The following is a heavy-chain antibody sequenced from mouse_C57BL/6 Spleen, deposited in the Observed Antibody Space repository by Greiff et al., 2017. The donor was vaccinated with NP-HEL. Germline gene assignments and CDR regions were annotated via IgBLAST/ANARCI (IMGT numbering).Heavy chain of an antibody. CDR2: ISYDGSN. Sequence: EVKLMESGPGLVKPSQSLSLTCSVTGYSITSGYYWNWIRQFPGNKLEWMGYISYDGSNNYNPSLKNRISITRDTSKNQFFLKLNSVTTEDTATYYCARDQFYFDYWGHGTTLTVSS. J-gene: IGHJ2*01. CDR3: ARDQFYFDY. CDR1: GYSITSGYY. V-gene: IGHV3-6*01.